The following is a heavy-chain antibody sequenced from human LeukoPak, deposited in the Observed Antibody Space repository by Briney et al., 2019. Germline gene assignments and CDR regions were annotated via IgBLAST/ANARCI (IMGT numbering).Heavy chain of an antibody. J-gene: IGHJ3*02. CDR1: GFTFSSYW. D-gene: IGHD3-9*01. Sequence: GGSLRLSCVASGFTFSSYWMHWVRQAPGKGLVWVSRINSDGSSTTYADSVKGRFTISRDNAKNSLYLQMNSLRAEDTAVYYCARDNHYDILTGYYRRFDAFDIWGQGTMVTVSS. CDR3: ARDNHYDILTGYYRRFDAFDI. CDR2: INSDGSST. V-gene: IGHV3-74*01.